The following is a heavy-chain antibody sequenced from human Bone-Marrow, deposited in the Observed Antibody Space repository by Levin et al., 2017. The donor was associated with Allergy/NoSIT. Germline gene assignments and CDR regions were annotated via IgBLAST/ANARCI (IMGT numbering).Heavy chain of an antibody. CDR1: GFIFADYA. D-gene: IGHD4-17*01. Sequence: PGGSLRLSCTISGFIFADYAMNWVRQAPGRGLEWVSSLDGSSGKTHYADVVKGRFTISREYSKNTLFLQMNSLRVEDTARYYCAKAVTTVMLDYSYLVVWGEGTAVTVSS. V-gene: IGHV3-23*01. CDR3: AKAVTTVMLDYSYLVV. J-gene: IGHJ6*03. CDR2: LDGSSGKT.